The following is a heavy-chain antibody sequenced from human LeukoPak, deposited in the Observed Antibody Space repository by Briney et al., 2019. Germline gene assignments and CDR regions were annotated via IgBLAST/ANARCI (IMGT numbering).Heavy chain of an antibody. CDR3: ARHSTSSTSCCVY. CDR2: IYYSGST. D-gene: IGHD2-2*01. Sequence: SQTLSLTCTVSGGSISSGSYYWSWIRQPAGKGLEWIGNIYYSGSTNYNPSLKSRVTISVDTSKNQFSLKLSSVTAADTAVYYCARHSTSSTSCCVYWGQGTLVTVSS. CDR1: GGSISSGSYY. V-gene: IGHV4-61*09. J-gene: IGHJ4*02.